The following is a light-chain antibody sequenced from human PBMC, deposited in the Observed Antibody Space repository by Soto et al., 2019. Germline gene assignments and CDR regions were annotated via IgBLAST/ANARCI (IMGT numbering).Light chain of an antibody. V-gene: IGLV2-14*03. CDR1: SSDIGSYNH. J-gene: IGLJ1*01. CDR3: ISYTDRQSYL. CDR2: AVS. Sequence: QSVLTQPPSVSGAPRQRVTISCSGSSSDIGSYNHVAWYQQFPGKSPKLMIYAVSDRPPGVSDRFSGSKSGITASLTISGLQTEDEADYCCISYTDRQSYLFGTGTKVTVL.